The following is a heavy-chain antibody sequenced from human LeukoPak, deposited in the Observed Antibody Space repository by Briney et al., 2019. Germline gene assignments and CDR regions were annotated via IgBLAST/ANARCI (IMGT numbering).Heavy chain of an antibody. CDR1: GFAFSNYG. CDR2: ISFDGTNK. D-gene: IGHD3-10*01. V-gene: IGHV3-30*03. CDR3: ARDGGRATIVRGIIIMSVGDF. J-gene: IGHJ4*02. Sequence: GRSLRLSCAASGFAFSNYGMQWVRQAPGQGLEWVAVISFDGTNKYYADSLKGRFTISRDNSKNTVYLQMNSLRPEDTAVYYCARDGGRATIVRGIIIMSVGDFWGQGALVTVST.